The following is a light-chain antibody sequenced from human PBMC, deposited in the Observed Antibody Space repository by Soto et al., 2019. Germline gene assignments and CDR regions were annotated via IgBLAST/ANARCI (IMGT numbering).Light chain of an antibody. CDR1: SSNIGSYA. CDR2: TNN. J-gene: IGLJ2*01. CDR3: ATWDDSLHGVV. V-gene: IGLV1-44*01. Sequence: QSVLTQPPSASGTPGQRVTISCSGSSSNIGSYAVNWYQQLPGTAPKLLIYTNNRRPSGVPDRFSGFKSGTSASLAISGLQSGDEADYYCATWDDSLHGVVFGGGTKLTVL.